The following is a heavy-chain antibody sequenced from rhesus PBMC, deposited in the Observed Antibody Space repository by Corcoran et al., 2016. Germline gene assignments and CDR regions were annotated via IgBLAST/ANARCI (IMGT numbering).Heavy chain of an antibody. V-gene: IGHV4-147*01. J-gene: IGHJ5-2*02. CDR3: ARDGYSGSWTSLDV. CDR2: IYGSSGRT. Sequence: QVQLQESGPGLVKPSETLSLTCAVSGYSISSNYWSWIRQPPGKGLAWIWYIYGSSGRTSSHPSLKSRVTISTDTSKSPFSLKLRSVTAADTAVSYCARDGYSGSWTSLDVWGRGVLVTVSS. D-gene: IGHD6-25*01. CDR1: GYSISSNY.